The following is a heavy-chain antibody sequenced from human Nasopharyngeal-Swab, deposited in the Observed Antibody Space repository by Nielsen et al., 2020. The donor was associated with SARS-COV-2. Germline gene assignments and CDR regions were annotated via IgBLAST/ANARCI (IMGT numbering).Heavy chain of an antibody. J-gene: IGHJ6*03. CDR2: IIPIFGTA. D-gene: IGHD2-2*01. Sequence: SVKVSCKASGGTFSSYAISWVRQAPGQGLEWMGGIIPIFGTANYAQKFQGRVTITADESTSTAYMELSSLRSEDTAVYYCARGFIQLRHPYYYYYMDVWGKGTTVTVSS. V-gene: IGHV1-69*13. CDR1: GGTFSSYA. CDR3: ARGFIQLRHPYYYYYMDV.